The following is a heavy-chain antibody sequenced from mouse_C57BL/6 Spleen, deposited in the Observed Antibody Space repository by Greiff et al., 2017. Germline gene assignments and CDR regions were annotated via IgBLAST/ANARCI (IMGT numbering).Heavy chain of an antibody. J-gene: IGHJ2*02. CDR2: INPNNGGT. V-gene: IGHV1-26*01. CDR3: ARDLDY. CDR1: GYTFTDYY. Sequence: EVQLLQSGPELVKPGASVKISCKASGYTFTDYYMYWVKQNHGKSLEWIGDINPNNGGTSYNQKFKGKATLTVDKSSSTVYMELRSLTSEDSAVYYCARDLDYWGQGTSLTVSS.